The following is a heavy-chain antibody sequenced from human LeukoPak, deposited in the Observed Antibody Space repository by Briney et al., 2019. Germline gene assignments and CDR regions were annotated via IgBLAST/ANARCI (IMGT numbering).Heavy chain of an antibody. CDR3: AKDRGALRFLEWLLLDY. J-gene: IGHJ4*02. CDR2: ISGSGGST. D-gene: IGHD3-3*01. CDR1: GFTFSSYA. V-gene: IGHV3-23*01. Sequence: GASLRLSCAASGFTFSSYAMSWVRQAPGKGLEWVSAISGSGGSTYYADPVKGRFTISRDNSKNTLYLQMNSLRAEDTAVYYCAKDRGALRFLEWLLLDYWGQGTLVTVSS.